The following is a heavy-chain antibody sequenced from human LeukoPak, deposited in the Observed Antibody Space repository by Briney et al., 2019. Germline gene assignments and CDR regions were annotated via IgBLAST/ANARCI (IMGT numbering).Heavy chain of an antibody. CDR1: RASISNNNYY. J-gene: IGHJ3*01. V-gene: IGHV4-39*07. CDR3: ASLRKRGGAFDL. Sequence: SETLSLTCSVSRASISNNNYYWGWIRQPPGKGLEWIGNIYHSGTTYYNPSLPSLKGRVTILIDTLKNQFSLSLRSVIAADTAVYYCASLRKRGGAFDLWGQGTVVTVSS. CDR2: IYHSGTT.